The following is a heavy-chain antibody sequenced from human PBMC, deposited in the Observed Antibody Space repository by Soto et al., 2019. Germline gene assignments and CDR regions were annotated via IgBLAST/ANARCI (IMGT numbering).Heavy chain of an antibody. J-gene: IGHJ5*02. CDR2: ISSGAAYI. D-gene: IGHD1-26*01. Sequence: GGSLRLSCAASGFTFSSYSMNWVRQAPGKGLEWVASISSGAAYIKYADSVQGRFTISRDNAKSSVSLQMSSLRVEDTAVYFCTRDEGGSYDSWFHPWGQG. CDR3: TRDEGGSYDSWFHP. V-gene: IGHV3-21*01. CDR1: GFTFSSYS.